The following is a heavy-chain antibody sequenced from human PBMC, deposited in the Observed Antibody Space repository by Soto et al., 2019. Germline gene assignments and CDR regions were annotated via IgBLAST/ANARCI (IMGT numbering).Heavy chain of an antibody. J-gene: IGHJ3*02. CDR1: GYSFTSYW. V-gene: IGHV5-51*01. Sequence: GESLKISCKGSGYSFTSYWIGWVRQMPGKGLEWMGIIYPGDSDTRYSPSFQGQVTISADKSISTAYLQWSSLKASDTAMYYCARPETYYDYIWGSYRSDDAFDIWGQGTMVTVSS. CDR3: ARPETYYDYIWGSYRSDDAFDI. D-gene: IGHD3-16*02. CDR2: IYPGDSDT.